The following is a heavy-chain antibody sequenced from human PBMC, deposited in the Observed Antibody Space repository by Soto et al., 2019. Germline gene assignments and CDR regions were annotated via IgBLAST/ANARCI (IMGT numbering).Heavy chain of an antibody. Sequence: TLSLTCTVSGGSISSGGSYWSWIRQHPGKGLEWIGYIYYSGSTYYNPSLKSRVTISVDTSKNQFSLKLSSVTAADTAVYYCARGVAAAGLPWYFDYWGQGTLVTVSS. CDR3: ARGVAAAGLPWYFDY. V-gene: IGHV4-31*03. D-gene: IGHD6-13*01. CDR1: GGSISSGGSY. J-gene: IGHJ4*02. CDR2: IYYSGST.